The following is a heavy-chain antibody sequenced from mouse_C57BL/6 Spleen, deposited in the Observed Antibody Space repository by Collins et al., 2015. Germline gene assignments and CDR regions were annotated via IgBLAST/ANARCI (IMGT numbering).Heavy chain of an antibody. CDR3: AREAYQKWFAY. J-gene: IGHJ3*01. CDR2: INTYSGVP. D-gene: IGHD2-10*01. V-gene: IGHV9-3*01. Sequence: QIQLVQSGPELKKPGETVKISCKASGYTFTTYGMSWVKQAPGKGLKWMGWINTYSGVPTYADDFKGRFAFSLETSASTAYLQINNLKNEDTATYFCAREAYQKWFAYWGQGTLVTVSA. CDR1: GYTFTTYG.